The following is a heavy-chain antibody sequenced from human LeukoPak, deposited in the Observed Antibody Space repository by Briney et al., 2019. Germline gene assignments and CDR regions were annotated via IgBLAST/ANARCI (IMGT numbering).Heavy chain of an antibody. Sequence: SETLSLTCTVSGYSISSGYYWGWIRQPPGKGLEWIGSIYHSGSTYYNPSLKSRVTISVDTSKNQFSLKLSSVTAADTAVYYCARDCCSSGWYDYWGQGTLVTVSS. CDR3: ARDCCSSGWYDY. V-gene: IGHV4-38-2*02. CDR1: GYSISSGYY. D-gene: IGHD6-19*01. J-gene: IGHJ4*02. CDR2: IYHSGST.